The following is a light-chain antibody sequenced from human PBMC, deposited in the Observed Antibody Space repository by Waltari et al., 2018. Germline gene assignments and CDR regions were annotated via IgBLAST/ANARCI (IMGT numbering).Light chain of an antibody. V-gene: IGKV3-20*01. CDR2: GAS. CDR1: QSVSSSS. CDR3: QQYGSSPRI. J-gene: IGKJ2*01. Sequence: EIVLTQSPDTLSLSPGERATISCRASQSVSSSSLAWYQQKPGQAPRLLIYGASSKSTGIPDRFSGSGSGTHFTLTISRLEPEDFAVYYCQQYGSSPRIFGQGTKLEIK.